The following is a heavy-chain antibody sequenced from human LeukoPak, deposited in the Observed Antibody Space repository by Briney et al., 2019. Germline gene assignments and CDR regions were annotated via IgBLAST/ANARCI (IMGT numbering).Heavy chain of an antibody. CDR1: GDSISSSY. D-gene: IGHD2-15*01. J-gene: IGHJ4*02. Sequence: SETLSLTCTVSGDSISSSYWTWIRQPPGKGLESIAYIQYNGDTNYNPSLKSQAAISMDTSKNQFSLILNSMTAADTAVYYCARELLSCSGSSCQSGDYWGQGTLVTVSS. CDR2: IQYNGDT. CDR3: ARELLSCSGSSCQSGDY. V-gene: IGHV4-59*12.